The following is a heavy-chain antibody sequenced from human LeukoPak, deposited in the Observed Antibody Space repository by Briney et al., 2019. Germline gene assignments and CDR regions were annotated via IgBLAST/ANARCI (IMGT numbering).Heavy chain of an antibody. CDR1: GGSISSYY. CDR2: IYYSGST. V-gene: IGHV4-59*08. J-gene: IGHJ4*02. Sequence: NPSETLSLTCTVSGGSISSYYWSWIRQPPGKGLEWIGYIYYSGSTYYNPSLKSRVTISVDTSKNQFSLKLSSVTAADTAVYYCARPSITMVRGVSTFDYWGQGTLVTVSS. D-gene: IGHD3-10*01. CDR3: ARPSITMVRGVSTFDY.